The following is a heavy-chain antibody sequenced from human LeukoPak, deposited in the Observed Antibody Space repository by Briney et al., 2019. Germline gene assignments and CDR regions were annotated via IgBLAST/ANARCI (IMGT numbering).Heavy chain of an antibody. CDR3: AKMQGYFDY. CDR2: VTGGGDTT. CDR1: GFPFSSYG. Sequence: PGGSLRLSCAASGFPFSSYGMSWVRQAPGKGLEWVSAVTGGGDTTYYADSVRGRFTISRDNSKNTLYLQMNSLRAEDTAVCYCAKMQGYFDYWGQGTLVTVSS. J-gene: IGHJ4*02. V-gene: IGHV3-23*01.